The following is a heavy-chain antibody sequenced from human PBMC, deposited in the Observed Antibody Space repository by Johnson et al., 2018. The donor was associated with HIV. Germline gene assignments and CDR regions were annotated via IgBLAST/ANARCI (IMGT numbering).Heavy chain of an antibody. V-gene: IGHV3-21*04. D-gene: IGHD3-16*01. CDR3: ARGWGGQQQI. CDR1: GFTFSSFG. Sequence: VQLVESGGGVVQPGRSLRLSCAASGFTFSSFGMHWVRQAPGKGLEWVSAISGSGGSTYYADSVKGRFTISRDNAKNSLYLQMNSLRAEDTAVYYCARGWGGQQQIWGQGTMVTVSS. CDR2: ISGSGGST. J-gene: IGHJ3*02.